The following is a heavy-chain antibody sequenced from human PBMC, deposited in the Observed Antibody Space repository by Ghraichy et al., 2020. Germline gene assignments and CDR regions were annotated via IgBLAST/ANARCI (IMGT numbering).Heavy chain of an antibody. CDR1: GFTFSGSA. Sequence: GGSLRLSCAASGFTFSGSAMHWVRQASGKGLEWVGRIRSKANSYATAYAASVKGRFTISRDDSKNTAYLQMNSLKTEDTAVYYCTGHFTFGGPVYYWGQGTLVTVSS. V-gene: IGHV3-73*01. CDR3: TGHFTFGGPVYY. D-gene: IGHD3-10*01. J-gene: IGHJ4*02. CDR2: IRSKANSYAT.